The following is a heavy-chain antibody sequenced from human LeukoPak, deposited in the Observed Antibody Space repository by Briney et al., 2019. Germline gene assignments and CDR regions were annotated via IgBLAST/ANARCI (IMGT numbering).Heavy chain of an antibody. V-gene: IGHV3-15*01. CDR2: IKSKTDRGTT. D-gene: IGHD2-8*01. Sequence: PGGSLRLSCAASGFTFSNAWMSSVRQAPVKGLEWDGRIKSKTDRGTTDYAAHVKGRFTISRNDSKNTMYLQMNSLKTEDTAVYYCTTEDIVLMVYACSTFDYWGQGTLVTVSS. CDR3: TTEDIVLMVYACSTFDY. CDR1: GFTFSNAW. J-gene: IGHJ4*02.